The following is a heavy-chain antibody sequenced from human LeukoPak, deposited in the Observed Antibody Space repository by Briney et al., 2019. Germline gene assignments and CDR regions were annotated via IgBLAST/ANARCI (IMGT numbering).Heavy chain of an antibody. CDR3: ARPAFGGVIFFFDY. J-gene: IGHJ4*02. CDR2: IYHSGST. D-gene: IGHD3-16*01. Sequence: SETLSLTCTVSGGSISSSTYYWGWIRQPPGEGLEWIGSIYHSGSTYYNPSLKSRVTISVDTSKNQFSLKLSSVTAADTAVYYCARPAFGGVIFFFDYWGQGTLVTVSS. V-gene: IGHV4-39*01. CDR1: GGSISSSTYY.